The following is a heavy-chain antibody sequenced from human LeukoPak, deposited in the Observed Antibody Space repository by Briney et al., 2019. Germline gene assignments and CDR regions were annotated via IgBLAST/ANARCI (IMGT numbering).Heavy chain of an antibody. CDR3: TEDNYYPSSWYFSDY. Sequence: GGSLRLSCAASGFTFSSYAMSWVRQAPGKGLEWVSAISGSGDSTYYADSVKGRVTISRDNSKNTLYLQMNSLRAEDTALYYCTEDNYYPSSWYFSDYWGQGTLVTVSS. CDR1: GFTFSSYA. CDR2: ISGSGDST. J-gene: IGHJ4*02. D-gene: IGHD6-13*01. V-gene: IGHV3-23*01.